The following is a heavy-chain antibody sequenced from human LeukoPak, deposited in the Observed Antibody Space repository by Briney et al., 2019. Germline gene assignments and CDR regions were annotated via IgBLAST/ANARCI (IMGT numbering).Heavy chain of an antibody. Sequence: PSETLSLTCTVSGGSISSSSYYWGWIRQPPGKGLEWIGSIYYSGSTYYNPSLKSRVTISVDTSKNQFSLMLNSVTAADTAVYYCAVSAAGLFDPWGQGTLVTVSS. CDR3: AVSAAGLFDP. J-gene: IGHJ5*02. D-gene: IGHD6-13*01. V-gene: IGHV4-39*07. CDR2: IYYSGST. CDR1: GGSISSSSYY.